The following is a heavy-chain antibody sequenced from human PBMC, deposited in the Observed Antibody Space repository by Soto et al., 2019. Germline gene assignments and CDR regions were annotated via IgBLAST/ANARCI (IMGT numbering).Heavy chain of an antibody. CDR3: AKGERESNGFFDY. J-gene: IGHJ4*02. V-gene: IGHV4-59*01. CDR2: IYNTGSS. D-gene: IGHD3-22*01. CDR1: GDSMSSYY. Sequence: PSENLSLTCTVAGDSMSSYYWSGIRQSPGKGLEWIGYIYNTGSSNYNPSLESRVTISVDTSKNQFSLKLTSVTAADTAVYYCAKGERESNGFFDYWGQG.